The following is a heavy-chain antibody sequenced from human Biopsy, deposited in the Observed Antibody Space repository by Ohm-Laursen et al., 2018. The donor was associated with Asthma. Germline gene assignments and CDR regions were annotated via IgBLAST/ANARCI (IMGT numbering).Heavy chain of an antibody. CDR3: ARAVSSSSHWYFDL. Sequence: GTLSLTCIVSGNAMSTSGSYWGWIRQSPGKGLEWIGSIYYSGKTYYNPSLKSRVTISAGTAKNHFSLKVTSVTAADTAVYYCARAVSSSSHWYFDLWGRGDLVTVSS. CDR1: GNAMSTSGSY. CDR2: IYYSGKT. J-gene: IGHJ2*01. V-gene: IGHV4-39*02. D-gene: IGHD6-6*01.